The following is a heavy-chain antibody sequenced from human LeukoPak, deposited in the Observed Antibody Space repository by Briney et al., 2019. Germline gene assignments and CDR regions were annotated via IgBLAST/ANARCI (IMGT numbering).Heavy chain of an antibody. V-gene: IGHV3-74*01. D-gene: IGHD3-16*01. Sequence: GGSLRLSCVSSGFTFSSYWMHWVRQAPGKGLVWVSRINTDGRTTTYADSVKGRFTISRDNAKNTLYLQMNSLRAEDTAVYYCAKDHLGGPFDYWGQGTLVTVSS. J-gene: IGHJ4*02. CDR3: AKDHLGGPFDY. CDR1: GFTFSSYW. CDR2: INTDGRTT.